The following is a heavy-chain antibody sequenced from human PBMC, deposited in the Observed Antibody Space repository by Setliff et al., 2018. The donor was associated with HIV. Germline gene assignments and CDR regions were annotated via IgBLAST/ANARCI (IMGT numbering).Heavy chain of an antibody. CDR2: IYYTGST. CDR3: ARAELHYMDV. Sequence: SETLSLTCTVSGGSISSGGNYWSWIRQYPGKGLEWIGYIYYTGSTYYNPSLKSRVTISVDTSKNQFSLKLSAVTAADTAVYYCARAELHYMDVWGKGTTVTVSS. V-gene: IGHV4-31*02. CDR1: GGSISSGGNY. D-gene: IGHD1-26*01. J-gene: IGHJ6*03.